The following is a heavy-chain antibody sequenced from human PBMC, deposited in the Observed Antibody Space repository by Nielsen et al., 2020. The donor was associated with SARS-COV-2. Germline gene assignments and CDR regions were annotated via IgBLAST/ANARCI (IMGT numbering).Heavy chain of an antibody. D-gene: IGHD2-8*02. CDR2: INWNGGST. J-gene: IGHJ6*02. CDR3: ATWALVSADYGMDV. CDR1: GFTFDDYG. Sequence: GESLKISCAASGFTFDDYGMSWVRQAPGKGLEWVPGINWNGGSTGYADSVKGRFTISRDNAKNSLYLQMNSLRAEDTALYHCATWALVSADYGMDVWGQGTTVTVSS. V-gene: IGHV3-20*01.